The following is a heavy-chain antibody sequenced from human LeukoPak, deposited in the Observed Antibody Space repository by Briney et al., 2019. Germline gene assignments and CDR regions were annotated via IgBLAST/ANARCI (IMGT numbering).Heavy chain of an antibody. CDR2: INHSGST. CDR3: ARGRSFGERPLGY. J-gene: IGHJ4*02. V-gene: IGHV4-34*01. CDR1: GGSFSGYY. Sequence: SETLSLTRAVYGGSFSGYYWSWIRQPPGKGLEWIGEINHSGSTNYNPSLKSRVTISVDTSKNQFSLKLSSVTAADTAVYYWARGRSFGERPLGYWGQGTLVTVSS. D-gene: IGHD3-10*01.